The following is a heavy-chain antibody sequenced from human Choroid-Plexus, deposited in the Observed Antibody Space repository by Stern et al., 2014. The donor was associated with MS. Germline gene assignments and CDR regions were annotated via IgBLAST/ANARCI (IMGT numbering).Heavy chain of an antibody. CDR2: VSYDGSNK. J-gene: IGHJ5*02. V-gene: IGHV3-30*18. CDR1: GFTFGSCA. Sequence: VQPGRPLRLSCVASGFTFGSCAMHWVRQAPGKGLEWVAGVSYDGSNKYYADSVKGRFTISRDNSQNTLYMQMSSLRPEDTAVYYCAKDRQYLTYFFDHWGQGSLVTVSS. D-gene: IGHD2/OR15-2a*01. CDR3: AKDRQYLTYFFDH.